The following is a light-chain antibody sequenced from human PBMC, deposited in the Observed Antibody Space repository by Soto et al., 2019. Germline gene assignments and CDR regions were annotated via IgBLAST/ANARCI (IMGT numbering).Light chain of an antibody. J-gene: IGLJ2*01. CDR2: EGS. CDR1: SSDVGSYNL. CDR3: SSYAGSSTVV. V-gene: IGLV2-23*01. Sequence: QSALTQPASASGSPGQSITISCTGTSSDVGSYNLVSWYQQHPGKAPQLMIYEGSKRPSGVSNRFSGSKSGNTASLTISRLQAEDEADYYCSSYAGSSTVVFGGGTKLTVL.